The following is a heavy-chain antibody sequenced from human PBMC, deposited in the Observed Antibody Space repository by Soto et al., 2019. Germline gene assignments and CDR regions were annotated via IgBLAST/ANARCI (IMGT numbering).Heavy chain of an antibody. Sequence: EVQLLESGGGLVQPGGSLRLSCAASGFTFSSYAMSWVRQAPGKGLEWVSAISGSGGSTYYADSVKGRFTISRDNAKNTLYLQMNRLRAEDTAVYYCANNGRFLEWLLMCRIDYWGQGTLVTVSS. CDR2: ISGSGGST. J-gene: IGHJ4*02. CDR3: ANNGRFLEWLLMCRIDY. V-gene: IGHV3-23*01. D-gene: IGHD3-3*01. CDR1: GFTFSSYA.